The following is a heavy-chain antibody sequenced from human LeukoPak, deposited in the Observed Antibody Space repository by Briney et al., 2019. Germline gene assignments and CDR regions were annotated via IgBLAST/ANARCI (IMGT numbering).Heavy chain of an antibody. V-gene: IGHV3-23*01. CDR3: ARKDYGDYEP. CDR2: ISGSGGST. D-gene: IGHD4-17*01. Sequence: GGSLRLSCAASGFTFSSYAMSWVRQAPGKGLEWVSGISGSGGSTYYADSVKGRFTISRDNAKNSLYLQMNSLRAEDTAVYYCARKDYGDYEPWGQGTLVTVSS. CDR1: GFTFSSYA. J-gene: IGHJ5*02.